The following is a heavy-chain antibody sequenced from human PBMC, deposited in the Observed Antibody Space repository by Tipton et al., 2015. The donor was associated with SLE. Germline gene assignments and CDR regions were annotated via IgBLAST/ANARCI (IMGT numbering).Heavy chain of an antibody. CDR1: DGSIRSSSYY. D-gene: IGHD2-15*01. Sequence: TLSLTCTVSDGSIRSSSYYWGWIRQPPGKGLAWIGTIYNSEFTYYNPSLKSRVTISEDTSKNHFSLKLRSVTAADTAVYYCARHSTGGIVSGDFDYWGQGTLVTVSS. CDR2: IYNSEFT. V-gene: IGHV4-39*01. CDR3: ARHSTGGIVSGDFDY. J-gene: IGHJ4*02.